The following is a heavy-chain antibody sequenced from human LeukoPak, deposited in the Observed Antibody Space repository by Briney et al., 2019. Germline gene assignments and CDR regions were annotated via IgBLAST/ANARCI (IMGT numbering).Heavy chain of an antibody. Sequence: GASVKVSCKASGYTFTGYYMHWVRQAPGQGLEWIGWMNFNSGNTGYAQKFQGRVTMTRNTAISTIYMELSSLKSEDTAIYYCAKVGLGNTAIHIWGQGTMVTVSS. CDR3: AKVGLGNTAIHI. D-gene: IGHD5-18*01. CDR1: GYTFTGYY. V-gene: IGHV1-8*02. J-gene: IGHJ3*02. CDR2: MNFNSGNT.